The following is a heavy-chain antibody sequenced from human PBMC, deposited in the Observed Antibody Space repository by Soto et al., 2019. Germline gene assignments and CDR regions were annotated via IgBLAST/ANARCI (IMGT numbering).Heavy chain of an antibody. D-gene: IGHD3-22*01. CDR2: ISSSSSTI. J-gene: IGHJ4*02. CDR3: ARGLYYYDSRGYWGY. V-gene: IGHV3-48*02. Sequence: PGGSLRLSCAASGFTFSSYSMNWVRQAPGKGLEWVSYISSSSSTIYYADSVKGRFIISRDNAKNSLYLQMNSLRDEDTAVYYCARGLYYYDSRGYWGYWGQGTLITVSS. CDR1: GFTFSSYS.